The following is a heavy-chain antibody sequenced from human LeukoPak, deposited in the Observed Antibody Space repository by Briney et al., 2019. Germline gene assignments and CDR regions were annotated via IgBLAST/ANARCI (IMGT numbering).Heavy chain of an antibody. CDR3: AKARGVYATYYYYYGMDV. D-gene: IGHD2-8*01. J-gene: IGHJ6*02. Sequence: GGSLRLSCAASGFTFSSYAMSWVRQAPGKGLEWVSAISGSGGSTYYADSVEGRFTISRDNSKNTLYLQMNSLRAEDTAVYYCAKARGVYATYYYYYGMDVWGQGTTVTVSS. CDR2: ISGSGGST. V-gene: IGHV3-23*01. CDR1: GFTFSSYA.